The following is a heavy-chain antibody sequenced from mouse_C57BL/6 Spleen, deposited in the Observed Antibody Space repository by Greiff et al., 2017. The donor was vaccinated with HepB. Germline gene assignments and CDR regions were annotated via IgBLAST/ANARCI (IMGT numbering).Heavy chain of an antibody. D-gene: IGHD3-2*02. CDR2: ISDGGSYT. Sequence: EVMLVESGGGLVKPGGSLKLSCAASGFTFSSYAMSWVRQTPEKRLEWVATISDGGSYTYYPDNVKGRFTISRDNAKNNLYLQMSHLKSEDTAMYYGARDRGQLRLESGVAYWGQGTRVTVSA. CDR1: GFTFSSYA. V-gene: IGHV5-4*01. J-gene: IGHJ3*01. CDR3: ARDRGQLRLESGVAY.